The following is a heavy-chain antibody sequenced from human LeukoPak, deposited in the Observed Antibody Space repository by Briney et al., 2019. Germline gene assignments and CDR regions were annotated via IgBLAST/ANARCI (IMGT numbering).Heavy chain of an antibody. D-gene: IGHD2-2*01. CDR2: ISGSGDYT. CDR1: GFTFSIYA. V-gene: IGHV3-23*01. Sequence: GGSLRLSCAASGFTFSIYAMSWVRQAPGKGLEWVSGISGSGDYTYYADSVKGRFTISRDNSKNTLYLQMNSLRAEDSAIYYCSLLWANYFKYWGQGIMVTVSS. J-gene: IGHJ4*02. CDR3: SLLWANYFKY.